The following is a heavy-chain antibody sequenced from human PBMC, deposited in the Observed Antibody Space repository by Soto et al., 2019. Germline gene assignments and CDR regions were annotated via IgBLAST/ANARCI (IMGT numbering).Heavy chain of an antibody. V-gene: IGHV4-31*03. J-gene: IGHJ3*02. Sequence: QVQLQESGPGLVKPSQTLSLTCTVSGGSISSGGYYWSWIRQHPGKGLEWIGYIYYSGSTYYNPSLKSRVTISVDTSKNQFSLKLSSVTAADTAVYYCAAGGGYYYDSSGYRRVDAFDIWGQGTMVTVSS. D-gene: IGHD3-22*01. CDR2: IYYSGST. CDR1: GGSISSGGYY. CDR3: AAGGGYYYDSSGYRRVDAFDI.